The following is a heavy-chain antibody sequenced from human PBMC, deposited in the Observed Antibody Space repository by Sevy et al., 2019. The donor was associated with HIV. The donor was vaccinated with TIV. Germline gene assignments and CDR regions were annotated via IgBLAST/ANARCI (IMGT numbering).Heavy chain of an antibody. CDR1: GFTFSSYS. V-gene: IGHV3-21*01. J-gene: IGHJ3*02. D-gene: IGHD1-1*01. CDR3: ARALKLDPTWDAFDI. CDR2: ISSSSSYI. Sequence: GGSLRLSCAASGFTFSSYSMNWVRQAPGKGLEWVSSISSSSSYIYYADSVKGRFTISRDNAKNSLFLQMNSLRAEDTAVYYCARALKLDPTWDAFDIWGQGTMVTVSS.